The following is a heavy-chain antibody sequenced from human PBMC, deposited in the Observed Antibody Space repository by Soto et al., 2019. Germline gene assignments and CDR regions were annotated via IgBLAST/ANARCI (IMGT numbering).Heavy chain of an antibody. V-gene: IGHV3-23*01. D-gene: IGHD4-17*01. Sequence: GGSLRLSCAASGFTFSSYAMSWVRQAPGKGLEWVSAISGSGGSTYYADSVKGRFTISRDNSKNTLYLQMNSLRAEDTAVYYCAKDHGAPTPTTVTMGGVVWYYYYYMDVWGKGTTVTVSS. CDR1: GFTFSSYA. J-gene: IGHJ6*03. CDR2: ISGSGGST. CDR3: AKDHGAPTPTTVTMGGVVWYYYYYMDV.